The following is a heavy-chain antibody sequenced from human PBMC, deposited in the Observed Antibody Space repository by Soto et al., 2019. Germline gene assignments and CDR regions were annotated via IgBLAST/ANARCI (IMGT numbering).Heavy chain of an antibody. V-gene: IGHV4-38-2*01. Sequence: SETLSLTCAVSGYSISSGYYWGWIRQPPGKGLEWIGSIYHSGSTYYNPSLKSRVTTSVDTSKKQFFLKLNSVTAADTAVYYCARGRTIFGVDYFDYWGQGTLVTVSS. D-gene: IGHD3-3*01. J-gene: IGHJ4*02. CDR3: ARGRTIFGVDYFDY. CDR1: GYSISSGYY. CDR2: IYHSGST.